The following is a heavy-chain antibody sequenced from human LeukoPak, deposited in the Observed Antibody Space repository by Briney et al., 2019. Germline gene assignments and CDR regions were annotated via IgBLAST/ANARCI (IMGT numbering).Heavy chain of an antibody. J-gene: IGHJ4*02. CDR2: IYYNGST. D-gene: IGHD5-24*01. CDR3: ARAFGDGYNYFDY. CDR1: GGSISSYY. V-gene: IGHV4-59*01. Sequence: SETLSLTCTVSGGSISSYYWSWIRQPPGKGLEWIGYIYYNGSTNYNPSLKSRVTISVDTSKNQFSLKLSSVTAADTAVYYCARAFGDGYNYFDYWGQGTLVTVSS.